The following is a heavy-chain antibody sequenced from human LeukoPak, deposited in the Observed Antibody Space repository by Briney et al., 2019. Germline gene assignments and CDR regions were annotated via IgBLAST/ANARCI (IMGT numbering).Heavy chain of an antibody. CDR2: ISGSGGST. Sequence: PGGSLRLSCAASGLTFSSYAMSWVRQAPGKGLEWVSAISGSGGSTYYADSVKGRFTISRDNSKNTLYLQMNSLRAEDTAVYYCAKDQGIVVVPTAAFDIWGQGTMVTVSS. J-gene: IGHJ3*02. CDR3: AKDQGIVVVPTAAFDI. D-gene: IGHD2-2*01. V-gene: IGHV3-23*01. CDR1: GLTFSSYA.